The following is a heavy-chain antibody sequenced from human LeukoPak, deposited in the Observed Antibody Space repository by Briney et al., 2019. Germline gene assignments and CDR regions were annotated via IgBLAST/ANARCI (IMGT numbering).Heavy chain of an antibody. CDR3: ARGHRYYFDY. V-gene: IGHV4-34*01. Sequence: SETLSLTCAVYGGSFSGYYWSWIRQPPGKGLVWIGEINHSGSTDYNPSLKSRVTISVDTSKNQFSLKLSSVTAADTAVYYCARGHRYYFDYWGQGTLVTVSS. J-gene: IGHJ4*02. D-gene: IGHD1-14*01. CDR1: GGSFSGYY. CDR2: INHSGST.